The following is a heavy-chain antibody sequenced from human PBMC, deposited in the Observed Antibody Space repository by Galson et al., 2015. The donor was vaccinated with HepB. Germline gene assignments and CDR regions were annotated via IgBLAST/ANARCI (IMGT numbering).Heavy chain of an antibody. CDR1: GFSLSTSGVG. Sequence: PALVKPTQTLTLTCTFSGFSLSTSGVGVGWIRQPPGKALEWLALIYWNDDKRYSPSLKSRLTITKDTSKNQVVLTMTNMDPVDTATYYCAHRRGDIVVVPAAGTTEAWFDPWGQGTLVTVSS. J-gene: IGHJ5*02. D-gene: IGHD2-2*01. CDR2: IYWNDDK. CDR3: AHRRGDIVVVPAAGTTEAWFDP. V-gene: IGHV2-5*01.